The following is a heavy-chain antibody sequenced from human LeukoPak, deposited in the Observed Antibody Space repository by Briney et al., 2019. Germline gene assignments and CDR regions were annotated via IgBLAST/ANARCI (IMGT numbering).Heavy chain of an antibody. CDR2: ISWNSRSI. CDR3: VKDIFRGTYSGFDY. J-gene: IGHJ4*02. CDR1: GFTFDDYA. Sequence: GGSLRLSCTASGFTFDDYAMHWVRQVPGKGLDWVSSISWNSRSIDYADSVKGRFIVSRDNAQNSVSLQMNSLRPEDTAFYYCVKDIFRGTYSGFDYWGQGTLVTVSS. D-gene: IGHD1-26*01. V-gene: IGHV3-9*01.